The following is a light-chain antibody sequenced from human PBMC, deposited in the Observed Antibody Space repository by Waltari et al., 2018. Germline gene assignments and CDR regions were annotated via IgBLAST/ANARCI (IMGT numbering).Light chain of an antibody. CDR2: GAS. J-gene: IGKJ2*01. V-gene: IGKV3-20*01. CDR3: QQYGSSPLMYT. CDR1: QSVSSSY. Sequence: EIVLTQSPGTLSLSPGERATLSCRASQSVSSSYLAWYQQKHGQAPRLLIYGASSMATGIPDRFSGSGSGTDFTLTISRLEPEDFAVYYCQQYGSSPLMYTFGQGTKLEIK.